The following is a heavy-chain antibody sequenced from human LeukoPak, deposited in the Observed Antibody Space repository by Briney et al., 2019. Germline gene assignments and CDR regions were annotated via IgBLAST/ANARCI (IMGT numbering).Heavy chain of an antibody. CDR2: INPNSGGT. CDR3: ARGATVTTYHYYYMDV. Sequence: ASVKVSCKASGYTFTGYYMHWVRQAPGQGLEWMGWINPNSGGTNYAQKFQGRVTMTRDTSIGTAYMELSRLRSDDTAVYYCARGATVTTYHYYYMDVWGKGTTVTVSS. D-gene: IGHD4-11*01. CDR1: GYTFTGYY. V-gene: IGHV1-2*02. J-gene: IGHJ6*03.